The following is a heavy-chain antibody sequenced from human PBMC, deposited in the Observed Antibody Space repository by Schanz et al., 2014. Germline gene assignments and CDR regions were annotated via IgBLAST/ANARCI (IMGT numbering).Heavy chain of an antibody. CDR2: IISILGIP. CDR3: ARDGVDAAAGGNY. CDR1: GGTFSRLT. Sequence: VQLEQSGAEVKKPGSSMKVSCKASGGTFSRLTFSWVRQAPGQGLEWMGRIISILGIPNYAQKFQGRVTFTADKSTSTAYMELSSLRSEDTAVYYCARDGVDAAAGGNYWGQGTLVTGSS. J-gene: IGHJ4*02. D-gene: IGHD6-13*01. V-gene: IGHV1-69*08.